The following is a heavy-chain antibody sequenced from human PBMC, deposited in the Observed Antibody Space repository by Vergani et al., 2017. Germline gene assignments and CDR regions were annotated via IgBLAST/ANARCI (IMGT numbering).Heavy chain of an antibody. D-gene: IGHD2-15*01. V-gene: IGHV3-23*01. Sequence: EVRLLESGGGLAQPGGSLRLSCAASGFTFNIYAMSWVRQAPGKGLEWVSTITYNGGRTYYADSVTGRFTISRDNSKNTLFLQLKTLRAEDTGVYYCTRSECSGTTCYGHYFDLWGHGILVTVSS. CDR1: GFTFNIYA. CDR2: ITYNGGRT. CDR3: TRSECSGTTCYGHYFDL. J-gene: IGHJ4*01.